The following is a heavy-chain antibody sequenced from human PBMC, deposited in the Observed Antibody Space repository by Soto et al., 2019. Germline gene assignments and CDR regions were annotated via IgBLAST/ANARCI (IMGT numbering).Heavy chain of an antibody. D-gene: IGHD4-17*01. CDR2: IKQDGSEK. J-gene: IGHJ6*03. CDR1: GFTFSSYW. Sequence: GGSLRLSCAASGFTFSSYWMSWVRQAPGKGLEWVANIKQDGSEKYYVDSVKGRFTISRDNAKNSLYLQMNSLRAEDTAVYYCARRTRHYYYYMDVWGKGTTVTVSS. CDR3: ARRTRHYYYYMDV. V-gene: IGHV3-7*01.